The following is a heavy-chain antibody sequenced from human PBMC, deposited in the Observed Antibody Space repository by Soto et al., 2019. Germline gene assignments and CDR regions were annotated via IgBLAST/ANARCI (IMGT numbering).Heavy chain of an antibody. CDR1: GGSISSYY. CDR3: ARVMVRGVIFFDY. D-gene: IGHD3-10*01. CDR2: IYYSGST. Sequence: SEXLSXXCTXSGGSISSYYWSWIRXPLGKGLEWIGYIYYSGSTNYNPSLKSRVTISVDTSKNQFSLKLSSVTAADTAVYYCARVMVRGVIFFDYWGQGTL. V-gene: IGHV4-59*01. J-gene: IGHJ4*02.